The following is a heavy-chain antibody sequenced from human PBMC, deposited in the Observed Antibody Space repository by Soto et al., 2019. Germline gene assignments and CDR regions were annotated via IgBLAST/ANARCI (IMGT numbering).Heavy chain of an antibody. Sequence: QVQLVESGGGVVQPGRSLRLSCVASGFTFSSCAMHWVRQVPGKGLEWLAVVTHDGSLYPYADSVKGRFRISRDNSRKTLYLQMNSLRPEDTAVYYCVKDRSDTWSFDYWGQGTLVTVSS. D-gene: IGHD2-8*02. J-gene: IGHJ4*02. CDR2: VTHDGSLY. CDR1: GFTFSSCA. CDR3: VKDRSDTWSFDY. V-gene: IGHV3-30*18.